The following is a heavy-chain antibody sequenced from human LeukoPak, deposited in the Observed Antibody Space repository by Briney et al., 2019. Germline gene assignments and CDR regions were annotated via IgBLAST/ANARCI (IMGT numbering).Heavy chain of an antibody. CDR3: AKRSGYTTGWFFDF. CDR1: GFTFSSYA. Sequence: HPGGSLRLSCAASGFTFSSYAMSWVRQAPGKGLEWVSAISGSGGSTYYADSVKGRFTISRDNSKNTLFLQMNSLRAEDTAVFYCAKRSGYTTGWFFDFWGQGTLVTVSS. CDR2: ISGSGGST. J-gene: IGHJ4*02. V-gene: IGHV3-23*01. D-gene: IGHD6-19*01.